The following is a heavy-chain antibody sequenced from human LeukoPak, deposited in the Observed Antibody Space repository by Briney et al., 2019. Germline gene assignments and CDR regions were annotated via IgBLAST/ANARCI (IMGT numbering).Heavy chain of an antibody. D-gene: IGHD4-17*01. CDR3: ARVAYGDYFDY. J-gene: IGHJ4*01. CDR2: INHSGST. Sequence: SETLSLTCAVYAGSISGYYWSWIRQPPGKGLEWIGEINHSGSTNYNPSLKSRVTISVDTSKNQFSLKLSSVTAADTAVYYCARVAYGDYFDYWGHGTLVTVSS. CDR1: AGSISGYY. V-gene: IGHV4-34*01.